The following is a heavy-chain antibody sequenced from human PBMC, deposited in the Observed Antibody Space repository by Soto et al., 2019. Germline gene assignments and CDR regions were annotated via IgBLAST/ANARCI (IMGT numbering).Heavy chain of an antibody. J-gene: IGHJ4*02. CDR1: GSNCRNYA. V-gene: IGHV3-30*03. D-gene: IGHD3-16*02. CDR2: TSFDGFNQ. CDR3: ARAQGRAGIILFDY. Sequence: GSALRLSCVGSGSNCRNYAMQWVRQAPGKGLEWVALTSFDGFNQYYGKSVEGRFTISRDNSKNTLYLQMDSLRPEDSAIYFCARAQGRAGIILFDYWGQGTLVTVSS.